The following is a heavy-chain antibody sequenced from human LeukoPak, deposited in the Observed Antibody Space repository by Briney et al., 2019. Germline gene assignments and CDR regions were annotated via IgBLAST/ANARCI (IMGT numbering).Heavy chain of an antibody. CDR1: GFTFSSYW. V-gene: IGHV3-7*03. CDR3: ASILRGYSGYDFFGY. Sequence: GGSLRLSCEASGFTFSSYWMSWVRQAPGKGLEWVANIKQDGSEKYYVDSVKGRFTISRDNAKNSLYLQMNSLRAEDTAVYYCASILRGYSGYDFFGYWGQGTLVTVSS. D-gene: IGHD5-12*01. J-gene: IGHJ4*02. CDR2: IKQDGSEK.